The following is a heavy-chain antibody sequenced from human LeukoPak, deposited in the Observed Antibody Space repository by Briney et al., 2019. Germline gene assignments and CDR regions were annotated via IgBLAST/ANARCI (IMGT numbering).Heavy chain of an antibody. CDR3: VRGRAFDY. J-gene: IGHJ4*02. CDR1: GGSISSYY. CDR2: IYYSGST. D-gene: IGHD3-10*01. Sequence: PSETLSLTCTVSGGSISSYYWSWIRQPPGKGLEWIGYIYYSGSTNYNPSLKSRVTISVDTSKNQFSLKLSSVTAADTAVYYCVRGRAFDYWGQGTLVTVSS. V-gene: IGHV4-59*08.